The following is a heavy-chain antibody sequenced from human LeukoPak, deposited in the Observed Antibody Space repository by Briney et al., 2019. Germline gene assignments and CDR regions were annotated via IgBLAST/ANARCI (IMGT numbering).Heavy chain of an antibody. CDR3: AKADSSGYYPLDY. V-gene: IGHV3-21*04. CDR1: GFSLSTYS. CDR2: ISSSSSYI. J-gene: IGHJ4*02. Sequence: PGGSLRLSCAASGFSLSTYSMNWVRQAPGKGLEWVSFISSSSSYIYYADSVKGRFTISRDNSKNTLYLQMNSLRAEDTAVYYCAKADSSGYYPLDYWGQGTLVTVSS. D-gene: IGHD3-22*01.